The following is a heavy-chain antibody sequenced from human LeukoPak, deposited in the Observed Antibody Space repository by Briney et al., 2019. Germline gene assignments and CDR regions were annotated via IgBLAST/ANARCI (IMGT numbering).Heavy chain of an antibody. CDR2: IYYSGST. CDR3: ARAEFSSSWYGHYGMDV. Sequence: SETLSLTCTVSGGSISSYYWSCIRQPPGKGLEWIGYIYYSGSTDYNPSLKSRVTISVDTSKNQFSLKLSSVTAADTAVYYCARAEFSSSWYGHYGMDVWGQGTTVTVSS. V-gene: IGHV4-59*01. D-gene: IGHD6-13*01. CDR1: GGSISSYY. J-gene: IGHJ6*02.